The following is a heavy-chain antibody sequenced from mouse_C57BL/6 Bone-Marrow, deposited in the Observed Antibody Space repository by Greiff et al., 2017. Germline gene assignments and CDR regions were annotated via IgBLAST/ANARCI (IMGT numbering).Heavy chain of an antibody. V-gene: IGHV1-81*01. Sequence: QVQLQQSGAELARPGASVNLSCKASGYTFTSYGISWVKQRTGQGLEWIGEIYPRSGNTYYNEKFKGKATLTADKSSSTAYMELRSLTSEDSAVYFCARYYYYGSSYAMDYWGQGTSVTVSS. D-gene: IGHD1-1*01. CDR2: IYPRSGNT. J-gene: IGHJ4*01. CDR1: GYTFTSYG. CDR3: ARYYYYGSSYAMDY.